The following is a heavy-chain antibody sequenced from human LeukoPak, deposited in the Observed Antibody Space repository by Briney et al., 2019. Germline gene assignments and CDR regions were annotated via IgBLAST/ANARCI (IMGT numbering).Heavy chain of an antibody. D-gene: IGHD3-16*02. J-gene: IGHJ4*02. CDR2: VYYSGST. CDR1: GGSFSGYY. Sequence: PSETLSLTCAVYGGSFSGYYWSWIRQPPGKGLEWIGSVYYSGSTYYNPSLKSRVTIPVDTSKNQFSLKLSSVTAADTAVYYCARGQGWGSYHLSGFFDYWGQGTLVTVSS. V-gene: IGHV4-34*01. CDR3: ARGQGWGSYHLSGFFDY.